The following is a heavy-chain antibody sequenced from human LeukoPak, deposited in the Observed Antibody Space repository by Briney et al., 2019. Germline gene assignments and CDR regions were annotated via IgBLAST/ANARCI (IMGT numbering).Heavy chain of an antibody. CDR1: GFIYSICA. Sequence: GGSLRLSCAASGFIYSICAMIWVRQARGEGREGVTAKSGSGGSTYYADSVKGRFTISRDNSKNTLYLQMNSLRAEDTAVYYCAKDPSLIAAEAYFDYWGQGTLVTVSS. CDR3: AKDPSLIAAEAYFDY. D-gene: IGHD6-13*01. V-gene: IGHV3-23*01. CDR2: KSGSGGST. J-gene: IGHJ4*02.